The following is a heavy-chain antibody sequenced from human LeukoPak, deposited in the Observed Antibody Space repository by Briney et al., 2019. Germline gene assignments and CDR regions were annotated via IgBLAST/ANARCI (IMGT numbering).Heavy chain of an antibody. D-gene: IGHD4/OR15-4a*01. V-gene: IGHV4-59*01. J-gene: IGHJ3*02. Sequence: SETLSLTCTVAGGSISSYYWSWIRQPPGKGLEWVGYIYYSGSTNYNPSLKSRVTISVDTSKNQFSLKLSSVTAADTAVYYCARLVRDAFDIWGQGTMVTVSS. CDR3: ARLVRDAFDI. CDR1: GGSISSYY. CDR2: IYYSGST.